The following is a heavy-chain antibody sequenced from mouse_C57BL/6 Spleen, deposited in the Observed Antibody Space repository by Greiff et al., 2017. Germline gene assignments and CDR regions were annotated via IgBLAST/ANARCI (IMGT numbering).Heavy chain of an antibody. CDR3: ARHSGDYDYWYFDV. CDR2: ISGGGGNT. J-gene: IGHJ1*03. Sequence: EVMLVESGGGLVKPGGSLKLSCAASGFTFSSYTMSWVRQTPEKRLEWVATISGGGGNTYYPDSVKGRFTISRDNAKNTLYLQMSSLRSEDTALYYCARHSGDYDYWYFDVWGTGTTVTVSS. D-gene: IGHD2-4*01. V-gene: IGHV5-9*01. CDR1: GFTFSSYT.